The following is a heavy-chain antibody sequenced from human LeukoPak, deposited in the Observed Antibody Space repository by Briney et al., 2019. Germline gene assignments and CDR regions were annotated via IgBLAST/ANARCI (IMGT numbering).Heavy chain of an antibody. CDR3: AKDLGDDFWSGALDY. V-gene: IGHV3-30*18. CDR1: GFTFSSYG. J-gene: IGHJ4*02. Sequence: GRSLRLSCAASGFTFSSYGMHWVRQAPGKGLEWVAVISYDGSNKYYADSVKGRFTISRDNSKNTLYLQMNSLRAEDTAVYYCAKDLGDDFWSGALDYWGQGTPVTVSS. CDR2: ISYDGSNK. D-gene: IGHD3-3*01.